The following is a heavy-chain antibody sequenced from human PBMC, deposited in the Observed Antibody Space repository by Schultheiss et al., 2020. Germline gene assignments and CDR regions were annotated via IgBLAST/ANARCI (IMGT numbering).Heavy chain of an antibody. V-gene: IGHV3-30*03. CDR1: GFTFSSYG. D-gene: IGHD6-19*01. Sequence: GGSLRLSCAASGFTFSSYGMHWVRQAPGKGLEWVAVISYDGSNKYYADSVKGRFTISRDNSKNTLYLQMSSLRPDDTAVYYCARDRGSGWPYYGMDVWGQGTTVTVSS. J-gene: IGHJ6*02. CDR3: ARDRGSGWPYYGMDV. CDR2: ISYDGSNK.